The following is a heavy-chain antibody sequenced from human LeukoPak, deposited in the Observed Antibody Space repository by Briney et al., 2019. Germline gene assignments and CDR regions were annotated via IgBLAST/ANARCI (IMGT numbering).Heavy chain of an antibody. CDR1: GLTFIRYG. Sequence: PGGSLRLSCTASGLTFIRYGMHWVRQDPGKGLEWVAFIRNDGTDRYYADSVQGRFTISRDSSKNTLFLQMKSLRADDTAVYYCARGVLRGLDYFYMDVWGNGTTVTVSS. CDR2: IRNDGTDR. J-gene: IGHJ6*03. D-gene: IGHD2-8*01. V-gene: IGHV3-30*02. CDR3: ARGVLRGLDYFYMDV.